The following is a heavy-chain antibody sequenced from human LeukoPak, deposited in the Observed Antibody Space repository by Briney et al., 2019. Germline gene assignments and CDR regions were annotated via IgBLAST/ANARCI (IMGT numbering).Heavy chain of an antibody. V-gene: IGHV3-48*01. D-gene: IGHD3-10*01. Sequence: GGSLRLSCAASGFTFSTYSMNWVRQAPGKGLEWVSYITGSSNTISYADSVKGRFTMSRDNSKNTLYLQMNSLRAEDTAVYYCVRDNSGSVVRGVLQYWGQGTLVTVSS. CDR3: VRDNSGSVVRGVLQY. CDR2: ITGSSNTI. J-gene: IGHJ4*02. CDR1: GFTFSTYS.